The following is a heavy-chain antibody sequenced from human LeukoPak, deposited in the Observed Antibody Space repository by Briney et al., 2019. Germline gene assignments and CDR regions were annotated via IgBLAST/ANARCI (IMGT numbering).Heavy chain of an antibody. D-gene: IGHD6-19*01. Sequence: ASVKVSCKASGYTFTSYGISWVRQAPGQGLEWMGWISAYNGNTNYAQKLQGRVTMTTDTSTSTAYMELRSLGSDDTAVYYCARTGYSSGWYSAQGLFYWGQGTLVTVSS. V-gene: IGHV1-18*01. CDR2: ISAYNGNT. CDR1: GYTFTSYG. J-gene: IGHJ4*02. CDR3: ARTGYSSGWYSAQGLFY.